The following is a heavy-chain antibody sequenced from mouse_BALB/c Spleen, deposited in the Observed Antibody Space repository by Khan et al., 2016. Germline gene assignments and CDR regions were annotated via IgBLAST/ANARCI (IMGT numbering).Heavy chain of an antibody. CDR3: ARHGNYWYFDV. Sequence: EVQLLETRGGLVKPGGSLKLSCAASGFAFSSYDMSWVRQTPEKRLEWVAYISSGGGSTYYPDTVKGRFTISRDNAKNTLYLQMSSLKSEDTAMYYCARHGNYWYFDVWGAGTTVTVSS. CDR1: GFAFSSYD. V-gene: IGHV5-12-1*01. D-gene: IGHD2-1*01. J-gene: IGHJ1*01. CDR2: ISSGGGST.